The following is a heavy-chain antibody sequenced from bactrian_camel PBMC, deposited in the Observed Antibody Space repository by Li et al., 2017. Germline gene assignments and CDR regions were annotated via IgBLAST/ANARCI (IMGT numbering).Heavy chain of an antibody. Sequence: HVQLVESGGNLVQLGGVLKLSCATSGFTFSRNWMHWVRPAPGKGLEWVSRISSGSGSPSYADSVKGRFTVSRDNAKNTVYLQLNSLKTEDTATYYCATGNLGETWYGYNYWGQGTQVTVS. CDR3: ATGNLGETWYGYNY. CDR2: ISSGSGSP. CDR1: GFTFSRNW. V-gene: IGHV3S1*01. D-gene: IGHD6*01. J-gene: IGHJ4*01.